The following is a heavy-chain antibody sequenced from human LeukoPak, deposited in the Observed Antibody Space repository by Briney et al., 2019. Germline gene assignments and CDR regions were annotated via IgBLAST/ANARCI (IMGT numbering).Heavy chain of an antibody. Sequence: GGSLRLSCTASGFTFGDYAMSWFRRAPGKGLEWVGFIRSKGYGGTTEYAASVKGRFTISRDDSKIIFYLQMNILKTEDTAVYYCTRASYSSGWYPGGNWGQGTLVTVSS. CDR2: IRSKGYGGTT. J-gene: IGHJ4*02. D-gene: IGHD6-19*01. V-gene: IGHV3-49*03. CDR1: GFTFGDYA. CDR3: TRASYSSGWYPGGN.